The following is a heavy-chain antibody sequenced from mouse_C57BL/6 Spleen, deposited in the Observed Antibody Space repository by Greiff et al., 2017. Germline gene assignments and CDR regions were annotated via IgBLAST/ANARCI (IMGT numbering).Heavy chain of an antibody. CDR2: IYPGDGDT. CDR3: ARTADVYYFGY. Sequence: QVQLQQSGAELVKPGASVKISCKASGYAFSSYWMNWVKQRPGKGLEWIGQIYPGDGDTNYNGKFKGKATLTADKSSSTAYMQLSSLTSEDSAVYFCARTADVYYFGYWGQGTTLTVSS. V-gene: IGHV1-80*01. CDR1: GYAFSSYW. J-gene: IGHJ2*01. D-gene: IGHD1-2*01.